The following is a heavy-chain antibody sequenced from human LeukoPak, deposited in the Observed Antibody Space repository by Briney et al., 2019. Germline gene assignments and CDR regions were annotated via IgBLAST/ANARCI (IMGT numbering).Heavy chain of an antibody. J-gene: IGHJ3*02. Sequence: PSETLSLTCTVSGGSISSYYWSWIRQPPGKGLEWIGEINHSGSTNYNPSLKSRVTISVDTSKNQFSLKLSSVTAADTAVYYCARGKVLWFGELLSEDDAFDIWGQGTMVTVSS. D-gene: IGHD3-10*01. V-gene: IGHV4-34*01. CDR2: INHSGST. CDR1: GGSISSYY. CDR3: ARGKVLWFGELLSEDDAFDI.